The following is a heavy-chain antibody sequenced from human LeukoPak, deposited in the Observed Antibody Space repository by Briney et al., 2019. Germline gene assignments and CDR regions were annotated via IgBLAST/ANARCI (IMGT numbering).Heavy chain of an antibody. CDR2: ISGSGTDT. V-gene: IGHV3-23*01. D-gene: IGHD1-14*01. CDR1: GFTFTIYA. J-gene: IGHJ4*02. CDR3: ARGATYKGSTFDY. Sequence: GGSLRLSCAASGFTFTIYAMSWVRQAPGKGLEWVSAISGSGTDTYYADSVKGRFTISRDNSKNTLYLQMNSLRAEDTAVYYCARGATYKGSTFDYWGQGTLVTVSS.